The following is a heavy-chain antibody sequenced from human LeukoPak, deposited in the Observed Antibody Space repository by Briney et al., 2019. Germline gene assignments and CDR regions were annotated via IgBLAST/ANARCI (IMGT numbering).Heavy chain of an antibody. CDR3: ARVSCGYNCHYGMDV. D-gene: IGHD5-18*01. Sequence: ASVKVSCKASGYTFASYGISWLRQAPGQGLEWVGWVSAYNGNTKYAQKVQGRVSMTTDTSTSTAYMELRSLRSDDTALYYCARVSCGYNCHYGMDVRGQGTTVTVSS. J-gene: IGHJ6*02. CDR2: VSAYNGNT. CDR1: GYTFASYG. V-gene: IGHV1-18*01.